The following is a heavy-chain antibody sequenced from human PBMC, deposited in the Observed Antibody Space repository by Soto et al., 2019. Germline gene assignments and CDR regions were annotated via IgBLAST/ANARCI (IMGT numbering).Heavy chain of an antibody. CDR3: ARDYCKTTSCYVVV. CDR1: GFKFDDYA. D-gene: IGHD2-2*01. Sequence: EVQLVESGGGLVQPGRSLRLSCAASGFKFDDYAMHWVRQAPGKGLEWVSGISWSSGTIGYADSVKGRFTISRDNAKNSLYLQMNSLRVDDTALYYCARDYCKTTSCYVVVWGKGTTVTVSS. V-gene: IGHV3-9*01. CDR2: ISWSSGTI. J-gene: IGHJ6*04.